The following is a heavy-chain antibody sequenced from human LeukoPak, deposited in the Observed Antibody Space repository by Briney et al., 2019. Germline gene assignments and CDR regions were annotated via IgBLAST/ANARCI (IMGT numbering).Heavy chain of an antibody. CDR2: INHSGST. V-gene: IGHV4-34*01. D-gene: IGHD6-19*01. CDR1: GGSFSGYY. CDR3: ARVAEDSSGWYDY. Sequence: PSETLPLTCAVYGGSFSGYYWSWIRQPPGKGLEWIGEINHSGSTNYNPSLKSRVTISVDTSKNQFSLKLSSVTAADTAVYYCARVAEDSSGWYDYWGQGTLVTVSS. J-gene: IGHJ4*02.